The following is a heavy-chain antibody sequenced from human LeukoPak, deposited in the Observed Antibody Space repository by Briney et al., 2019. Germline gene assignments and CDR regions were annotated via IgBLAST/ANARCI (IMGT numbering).Heavy chain of an antibody. CDR1: GFTFDDYA. CDR3: AKDGDYYGSGSYGY. J-gene: IGHJ4*02. CDR2: ISGDGGST. D-gene: IGHD3-10*01. V-gene: IGHV3-43*02. Sequence: PGGSLRLSCAASGFTFDDYAMHWVRQAPGKGLEWVSLISGDGGSTYYADSVKGRFTISRDDSKNSLYLQMNSLSTEDTALYYCAKDGDYYGSGSYGYWGQGTLVTVSS.